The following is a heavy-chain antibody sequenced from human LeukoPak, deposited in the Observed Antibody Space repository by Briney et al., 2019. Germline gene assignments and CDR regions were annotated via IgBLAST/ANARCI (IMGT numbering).Heavy chain of an antibody. D-gene: IGHD5-18*01. J-gene: IGHJ4*02. Sequence: GGSLRLSCAASGFTFDDYAMHWVRQAPGKGLEWVSGISWNSGSIGYADSVKGRFTISRDNAKNSLYLQMNSLRAEDTALYYCAKNVDTAVYFVYWGQGTLVTVSS. CDR3: AKNVDTAVYFVY. V-gene: IGHV3-9*01. CDR2: ISWNSGSI. CDR1: GFTFDDYA.